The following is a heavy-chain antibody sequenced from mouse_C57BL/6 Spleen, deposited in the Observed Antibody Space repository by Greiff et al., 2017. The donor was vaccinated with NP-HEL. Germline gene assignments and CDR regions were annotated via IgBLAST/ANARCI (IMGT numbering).Heavy chain of an antibody. CDR2: IYPSDSET. V-gene: IGHV1-61*01. D-gene: IGHD4-1*01. CDR3: ARRANWDHYFDY. J-gene: IGHJ2*01. CDR1: GYTFTSYW. Sequence: QVHVKQPGAELVRPGSSVKLSCKASGYTFTSYWMDWVKQRPGQGLEWIGNIYPSDSETHYNQKFKDKATLTVDKSSSTAYMQLSSLTSEDSAVYYCARRANWDHYFDYWGQGTTLTVSS.